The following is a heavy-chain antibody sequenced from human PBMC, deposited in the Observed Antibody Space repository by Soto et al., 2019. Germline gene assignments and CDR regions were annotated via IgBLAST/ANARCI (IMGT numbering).Heavy chain of an antibody. V-gene: IGHV4-61*01. Sequence: SETLSLTCTVSGGSVSSGSYYWSWIRQPPGKGLEWIGYIYYSGSTNYNPSLKSRVTISVDTSKNQFSLKLSSVTAADTAVYYCARGGYSYGQNWFDPWGQGALVTVSS. J-gene: IGHJ5*02. CDR1: GGSVSSGSYY. D-gene: IGHD5-18*01. CDR3: ARGGYSYGQNWFDP. CDR2: IYYSGST.